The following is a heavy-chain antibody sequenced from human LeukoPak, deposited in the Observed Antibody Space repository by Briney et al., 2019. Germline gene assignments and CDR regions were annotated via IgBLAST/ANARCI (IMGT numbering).Heavy chain of an antibody. D-gene: IGHD4-23*01. V-gene: IGHV1-3*01. CDR1: GYTFTSYA. J-gene: IGHJ4*02. Sequence: ASVKVSCKASGYTFTSYAMHWVRQAPGQRLEWIGWINAGNGNTKYSQKFQGRVTITRDTSASTAYMELSSLRSEDTAVYYCARATSNYGGNFDYWGQGTLVTVSS. CDR2: INAGNGNT. CDR3: ARATSNYGGNFDY.